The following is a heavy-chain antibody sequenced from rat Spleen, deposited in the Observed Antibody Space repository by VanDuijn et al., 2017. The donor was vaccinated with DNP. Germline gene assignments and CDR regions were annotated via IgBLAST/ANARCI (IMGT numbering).Heavy chain of an antibody. Sequence: EVQLVESGGGLVQPGRSLKLSCAASGFTFSDYAMAWVRQSPKKGLEWVASISYEGSSTYYADTVKGRFTISRDNSKNTLYLEMNTLRSEDTAMYYCASPWGSTSYAFAYWGQGTLVTVSS. V-gene: IGHV5-22*01. CDR2: ISYEGSST. D-gene: IGHD1-2*01. CDR1: GFTFSDYA. CDR3: ASPWGSTSYAFAY. J-gene: IGHJ3*01.